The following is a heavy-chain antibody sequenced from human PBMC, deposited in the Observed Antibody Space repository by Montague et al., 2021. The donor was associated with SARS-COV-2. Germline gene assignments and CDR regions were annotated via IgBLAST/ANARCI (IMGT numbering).Heavy chain of an antibody. CDR2: IYYSGST. V-gene: IGHV4-39*01. Sequence: SETLSLTCTVSGGSISSSNYYWGWIRQPPGKGLEWIGSIYYSGSTYYNPSLKSRVTISVDTSKNQFSLKLSSVTAADTAVYYCARHPRGYYDYVWGSPSYYFDYWGQGALVTVSS. CDR3: ARHPRGYYDYVWGSPSYYFDY. J-gene: IGHJ4*02. D-gene: IGHD3-16*01. CDR1: GGSISSSNYY.